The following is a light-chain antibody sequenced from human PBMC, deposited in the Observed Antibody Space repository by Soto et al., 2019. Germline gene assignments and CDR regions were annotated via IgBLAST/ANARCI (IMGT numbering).Light chain of an antibody. CDR3: QQYNNWWT. Sequence: EIVMTQSPATQSVSPGERATLSCRASQSVSTSLAWHQQKPGQAPRLLISGASTRATGVPARFSGSGSETEFTLTISSLQSEDFAVYYCQQYNNWWTFGQGTKVEIK. J-gene: IGKJ1*01. CDR1: QSVSTS. V-gene: IGKV3-15*01. CDR2: GAS.